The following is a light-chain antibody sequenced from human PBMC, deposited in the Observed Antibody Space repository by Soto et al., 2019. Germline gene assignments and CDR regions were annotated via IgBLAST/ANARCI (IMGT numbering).Light chain of an antibody. Sequence: EIVMTQSPATLSVSPGERATLYFCASQSISNNLAWHQQKPGQAPRLLIYDTSTRATGIPGRFSGSGSGTDFTLTISRLEPEDFAVYYCQQYGSSPITFGQGTRLEIK. CDR3: QQYGSSPIT. J-gene: IGKJ5*01. CDR2: DTS. V-gene: IGKV3-20*01. CDR1: QSISNN.